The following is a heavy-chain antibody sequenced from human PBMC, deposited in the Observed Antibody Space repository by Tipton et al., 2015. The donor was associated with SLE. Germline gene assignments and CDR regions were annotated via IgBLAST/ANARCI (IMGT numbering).Heavy chain of an antibody. CDR2: ISAYNGNT. J-gene: IGHJ4*02. Sequence: EVKKPGASVKVSCKASGYTFTSYGISWVRQAPGQGLEWMGWISAYNGNTNYAQKLQGRVTMTTDTSTSTAYMELRSLRSDDTAVYYCARARRGGSGSYTLFDYWGQGTLVTVSS. CDR1: GYTFTSYG. D-gene: IGHD3-10*01. V-gene: IGHV1-18*01. CDR3: ARARRGGSGSYTLFDY.